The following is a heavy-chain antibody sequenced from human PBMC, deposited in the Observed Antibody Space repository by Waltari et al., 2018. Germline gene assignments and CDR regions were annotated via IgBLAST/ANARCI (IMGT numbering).Heavy chain of an antibody. J-gene: IGHJ6*02. Sequence: QVQLVQSGAEVKKPGASVKVSCKASGYTFTSHDINWVRQATGQGLEWMGWMKPNRGNTGYAQKFKGRVTMNRNTSISTAYMELSILRSEDTAVYYCARRRGRYYYYGMDVWGQGTTVTVSS. CDR1: GYTFTSHD. CDR2: MKPNRGNT. V-gene: IGHV1-8*01. CDR3: ARRRGRYYYYGMDV. D-gene: IGHD3-16*01.